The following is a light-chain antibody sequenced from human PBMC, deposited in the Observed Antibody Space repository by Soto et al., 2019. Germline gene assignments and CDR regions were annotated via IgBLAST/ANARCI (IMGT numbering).Light chain of an antibody. V-gene: IGLV2-14*01. CDR2: EVT. J-gene: IGLJ3*02. CDR3: SSYTSSSTLV. Sequence: QSVLTQPASVSGSPGQSITISCTGTSSDVGRYNYVSWYQQHPGKVPKLIIYEVTNQPSGVSNRFSGSKSGNTASLTISGLQAVDEADYYCSSYTSSSTLVFGGGTKVTVL. CDR1: SSDVGRYNY.